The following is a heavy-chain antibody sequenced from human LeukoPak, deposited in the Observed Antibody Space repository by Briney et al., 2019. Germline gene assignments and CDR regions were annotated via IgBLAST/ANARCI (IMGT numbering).Heavy chain of an antibody. J-gene: IGHJ4*02. V-gene: IGHV3-7*03. Sequence: GGSLRLSCAASGFTFSSYWMTWVRQAPGKGLEWVANIKEDASAQHYVDSVKGRFTISRDNSKNTLYLQMNSLRAEDTAVYYCASQRIAAATHFDYWGQGTLVTVSS. CDR1: GFTFSSYW. D-gene: IGHD6-13*01. CDR2: IKEDASAQ. CDR3: ASQRIAAATHFDY.